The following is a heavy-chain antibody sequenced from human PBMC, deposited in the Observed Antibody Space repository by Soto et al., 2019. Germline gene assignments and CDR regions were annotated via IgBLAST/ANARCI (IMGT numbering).Heavy chain of an antibody. V-gene: IGHV1-69*13. CDR2: IIPIFGTA. CDR3: ARENIVVVVAATPGLNAFDI. CDR1: GGTFSSYA. J-gene: IGHJ3*02. D-gene: IGHD2-15*01. Sequence: SVKVSCKASGGTFSSYAISWVRQAPGQGLEWMGGIIPIFGTANYAQKFQGRVTITADESTSTAYMELSSLRSEDTAVYYFARENIVVVVAATPGLNAFDIWGQGTMVTVSS.